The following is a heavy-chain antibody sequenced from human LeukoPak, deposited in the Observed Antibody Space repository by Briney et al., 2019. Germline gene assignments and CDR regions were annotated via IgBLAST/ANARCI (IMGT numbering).Heavy chain of an antibody. Sequence: PSETLSLTCTVSGGSISSSNYYWGWIRQSPGKGLEWIGSIYYSGRTNYNPSLNSRATISVDTSKNQFSLKLSSVTAADTAVYYCARGYSSSWSRDYWGQGTLVTVSS. CDR2: IYYSGRT. V-gene: IGHV4-39*01. D-gene: IGHD6-13*01. CDR1: GGSISSSNYY. CDR3: ARGYSSSWSRDY. J-gene: IGHJ4*02.